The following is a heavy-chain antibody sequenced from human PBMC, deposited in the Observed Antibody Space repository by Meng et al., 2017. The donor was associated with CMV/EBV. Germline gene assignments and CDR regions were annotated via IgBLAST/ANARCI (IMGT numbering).Heavy chain of an antibody. J-gene: IGHJ4*02. D-gene: IGHD6-13*01. CDR1: GFSLSTSGVG. CDR3: ARIAAAGRFDY. CDR2: IYWDDDK. V-gene: IGHV2-5*02. Sequence: QIPLEESGPTLWQTTQTLTLTCTFSGFSLSTSGVGVGWIRQPPGKALEWLALIYWDDDKRYSPSLKSRLTITKDTSKNQVVLTMTNMDPVDTATYYCARIAAAGRFDYWGQGTLVTVSS.